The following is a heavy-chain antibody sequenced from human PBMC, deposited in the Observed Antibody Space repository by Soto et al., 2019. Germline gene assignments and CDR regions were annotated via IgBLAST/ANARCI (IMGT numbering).Heavy chain of an antibody. Sequence: PGGSLRLSCAASGFTFSSYGMHWVRQAPGKGLEWVAVISYDGSNKYYADSVKGRFTISRDNSKNTLYLQMNSLRAEDTAVYYCARAANYHDFSRAQTKYYYYGMDVWGQGTTVTVSS. V-gene: IGHV3-30*03. CDR2: ISYDGSNK. CDR3: ARAANYHDFSRAQTKYYYYGMDV. J-gene: IGHJ6*02. CDR1: GFTFSSYG. D-gene: IGHD1-1*01.